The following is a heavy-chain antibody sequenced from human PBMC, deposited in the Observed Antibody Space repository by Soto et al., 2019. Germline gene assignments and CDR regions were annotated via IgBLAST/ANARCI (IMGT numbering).Heavy chain of an antibody. D-gene: IGHD2-21*02. CDR1: GGTFSSYA. CDR2: IIPIFGTA. CDR3: ARASHIVVVTAICAFDI. J-gene: IGHJ3*02. V-gene: IGHV1-69*06. Sequence: SVKVSCKASGGTFSSYAISWVRQAPGQGLEWMGGIIPIFGTANYAQKFQGRVTITADKSTSTAYMELSSLRSEDTAVYYCARASHIVVVTAICAFDIWAKGQWSPSPQ.